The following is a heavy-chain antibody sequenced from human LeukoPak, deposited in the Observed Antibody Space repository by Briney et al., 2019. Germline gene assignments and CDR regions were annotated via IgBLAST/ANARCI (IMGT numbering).Heavy chain of an antibody. CDR3: AMRHHVPTMIVVHYGMDV. D-gene: IGHD3-22*01. CDR1: GGTFSSYA. Sequence: SVKVSCKASGGTFSSYAISWVRQAPGQGLAWMGGIIPIFGTANYAQKFQGRVTITADESTSTAYMELSSLRSEDTAVYYCAMRHHVPTMIVVHYGMDVWGQGTTVTVSS. V-gene: IGHV1-69*13. J-gene: IGHJ6*02. CDR2: IIPIFGTA.